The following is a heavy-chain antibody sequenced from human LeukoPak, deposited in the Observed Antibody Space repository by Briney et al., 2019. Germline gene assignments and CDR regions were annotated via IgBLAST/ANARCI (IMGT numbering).Heavy chain of an antibody. V-gene: IGHV4-39*01. J-gene: IGHJ4*02. CDR1: GGSISSSSYY. D-gene: IGHD1/OR15-1a*01. Sequence: SETLSLTCTVSGGSISSSSYYWGWIRQPPGKGLDWIGNIYYSGGTYYNPSLKSRVTISVDTSKNQFSLKLTSVTAADTAVYYCARNNIGTRTYDYWGQGTLVTVSS. CDR3: ARNNIGTRTYDY. CDR2: IYYSGGT.